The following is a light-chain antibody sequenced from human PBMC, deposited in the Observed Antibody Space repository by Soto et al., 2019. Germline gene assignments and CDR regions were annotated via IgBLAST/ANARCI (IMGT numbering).Light chain of an antibody. Sequence: QPVLTQPPSVSGAPGQRVTMSCTESSSNIGAGYDVHWYQQLPGTAPKLLIYGNSNRPSGVPDRFSGSKSGTSASLAITGLQAEDEADYYCQSYDSSLSGWVFGGGTKLTVL. CDR2: GNS. J-gene: IGLJ3*02. CDR1: SSNIGAGYD. CDR3: QSYDSSLSGWV. V-gene: IGLV1-40*01.